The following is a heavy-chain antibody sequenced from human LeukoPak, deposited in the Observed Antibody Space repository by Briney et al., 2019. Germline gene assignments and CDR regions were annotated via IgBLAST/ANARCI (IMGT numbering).Heavy chain of an antibody. CDR3: ARANWNYGLYFDY. V-gene: IGHV3-23*01. D-gene: IGHD1-7*01. CDR1: GFTFSTYA. J-gene: IGHJ4*02. Sequence: GGSLRLSCAASGFTFSTYAMSWVRQAPGKGLEWVSVISGSGSSTYYADSVKGRFTISRDNAKNSLYLQMNSLRAEDTAVYYCARANWNYGLYFDYWGQGTLVTVSS. CDR2: ISGSGSST.